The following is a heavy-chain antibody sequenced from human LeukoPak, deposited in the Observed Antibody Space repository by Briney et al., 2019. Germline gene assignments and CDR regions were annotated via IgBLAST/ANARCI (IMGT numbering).Heavy chain of an antibody. Sequence: SETLSLTCTVSGYSIRSGYYWGWIRQPPGKGLEWIGSLYHSGSTYYHPSLKSRVTISVDTSKNQFSLKLSSVTAADTAVYYCARGGYDILTGYRHYYYYYMDVWGKGTTVAVSS. J-gene: IGHJ6*03. CDR2: LYHSGST. CDR1: GYSIRSGYY. D-gene: IGHD3-9*01. V-gene: IGHV4-38-2*02. CDR3: ARGGYDILTGYRHYYYYYMDV.